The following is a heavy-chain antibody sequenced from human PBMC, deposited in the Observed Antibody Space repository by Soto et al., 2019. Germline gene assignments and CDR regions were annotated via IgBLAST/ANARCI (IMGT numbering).Heavy chain of an antibody. J-gene: IGHJ4*02. CDR2: IYPGDSDT. D-gene: IGHD4-17*01. CDR1: GYSFTSNW. V-gene: IGHV5-51*07. CDR3: ARRYGPNSEIDY. Sequence: GESLKISCKGSGYSFTSNWIVWVHQMPGKGLEWMGIIYPGDSDTTYSPSFQGQVTISADKSISTAYLQWSSLKASDTAIYYCARRYGPNSEIDYWGQGTLVTVSS.